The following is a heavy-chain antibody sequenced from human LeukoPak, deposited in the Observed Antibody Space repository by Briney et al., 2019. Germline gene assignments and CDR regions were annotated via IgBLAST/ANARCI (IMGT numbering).Heavy chain of an antibody. CDR1: GGTFSSYA. J-gene: IGHJ4*02. CDR2: IIPILGIA. V-gene: IGHV1-69*04. D-gene: IGHD5-18*01. Sequence: ASVKVSCKASGGTFSSYAISWVRQAPGQGLEWMGRIIPILGIANYAQRFQGRVTITADKSTSTAYMELSSLRAEDTALYYCARTASAWIQLYYFDYWGQGTLVTVSS. CDR3: ARTASAWIQLYYFDY.